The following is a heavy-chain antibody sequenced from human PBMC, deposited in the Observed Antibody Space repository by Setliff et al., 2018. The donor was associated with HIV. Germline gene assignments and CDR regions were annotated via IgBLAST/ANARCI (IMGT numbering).Heavy chain of an antibody. J-gene: IGHJ6*02. D-gene: IGHD3-10*01. CDR2: IIPIFGTA. Sequence: SVKVSCKASGGTFSSYAISWVRQAPGQGLEWMGGIIPIFGTANYAQKFQGRVTITTDEFTSTAYMELSSLRSEDTAVYYCARAGGSGSYYLSWYYGMDVWGQGTTVTVSS. CDR1: GGTFSSYA. V-gene: IGHV1-69*05. CDR3: ARAGGSGSYYLSWYYGMDV.